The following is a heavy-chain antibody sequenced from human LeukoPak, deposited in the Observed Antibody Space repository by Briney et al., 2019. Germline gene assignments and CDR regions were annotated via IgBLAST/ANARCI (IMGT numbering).Heavy chain of an antibody. V-gene: IGHV3-74*01. CDR1: GFTFSKYW. CDR3: ATKQWLAPPPDS. D-gene: IGHD6-19*01. Sequence: SGGSLRPSCAASGFTFSKYWMLWVRQAPGKGLESVSRINTDGTVTTYADSVKGRFTVSRDNADNTMFLQMNNVRDEDTAVYYCATKQWLAPPPDSWGQGTPVTVSS. J-gene: IGHJ4*02. CDR2: INTDGTVT.